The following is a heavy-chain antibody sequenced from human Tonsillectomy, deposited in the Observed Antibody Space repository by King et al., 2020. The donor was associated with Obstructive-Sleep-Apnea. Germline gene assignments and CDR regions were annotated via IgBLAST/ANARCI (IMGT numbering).Heavy chain of an antibody. D-gene: IGHD5-18*01. Sequence: VQLVQSGAEVKRPGASVKVSCKASGYTFTGYYMHWVRQAPGQGLEWMGWINPNSGGTNYAQKFQGRVTMTRDTTTSTAYMELSRLRSDDTAVYYCARENADTKEELGMDVWGQGTTVTVSS. CDR2: INPNSGGT. V-gene: IGHV1-2*02. CDR1: GYTFTGYY. J-gene: IGHJ6*02. CDR3: ARENADTKEELGMDV.